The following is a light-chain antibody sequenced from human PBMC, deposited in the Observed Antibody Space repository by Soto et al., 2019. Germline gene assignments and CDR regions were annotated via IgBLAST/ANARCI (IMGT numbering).Light chain of an antibody. CDR1: QSVSSTY. CDR3: QQDGSSPYT. V-gene: IGKV3-20*01. Sequence: EVILTQSPGTLSLSPGERATLSCRASQSVSSTYFAWYHQKPGQAPRLLIYATSSRATGIPDRFSGSASGTDFTLTISRLEPEDFAVYYCQQDGSSPYTFGQGTKLEIK. J-gene: IGKJ2*01. CDR2: ATS.